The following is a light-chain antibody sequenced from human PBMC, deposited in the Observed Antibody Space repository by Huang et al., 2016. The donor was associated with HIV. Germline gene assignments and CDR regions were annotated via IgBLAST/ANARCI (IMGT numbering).Light chain of an antibody. V-gene: IGKV3-20*01. Sequence: IVLTQSPDTLSLSPGERATLSCRASQTVTNNYLAWYQQRPGQAPRLLIYGASTRATGIPERFSGSGSGTDFTLTISRLEPKDFVVYYCQQFGSSPPYSFGQGTKLEIK. CDR1: QTVTNNY. CDR2: GAS. J-gene: IGKJ2*03. CDR3: QQFGSSPPYS.